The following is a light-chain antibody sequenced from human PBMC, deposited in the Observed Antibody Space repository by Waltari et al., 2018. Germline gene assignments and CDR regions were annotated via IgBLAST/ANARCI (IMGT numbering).Light chain of an antibody. Sequence: EIVMTQSPDTLSVSPGESATLSCRASQSVSSNLAWYQQKPGQAPRLLISGASTRATGIPARFTGSGSGTEFTLTISSLQSEDFAVYYCQQYNDWPWSFGQGTKVEIK. J-gene: IGKJ1*01. CDR2: GAS. CDR1: QSVSSN. CDR3: QQYNDWPWS. V-gene: IGKV3-15*01.